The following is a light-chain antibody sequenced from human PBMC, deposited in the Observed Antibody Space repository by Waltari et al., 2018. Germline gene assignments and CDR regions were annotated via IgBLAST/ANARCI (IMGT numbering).Light chain of an antibody. CDR2: AAS. CDR3: QQLDSYPIT. V-gene: IGKV1-9*01. Sequence: DIQLTQSPSFLSASVGDRVTITCRASQGISSYLARYQQKPGKAPKLLIYAASTLQSGVPSRFSGSGSGTEFTLTISSLQPEDFATYHCQQLDSYPITFGPGSKVDIK. CDR1: QGISSY. J-gene: IGKJ3*01.